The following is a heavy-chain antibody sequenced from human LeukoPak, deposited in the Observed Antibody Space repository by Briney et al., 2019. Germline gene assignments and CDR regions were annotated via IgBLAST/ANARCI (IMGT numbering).Heavy chain of an antibody. J-gene: IGHJ4*02. Sequence: SETLSLTCTVSGGSISSSSYYWGWIRQSPGKGLEWIGSIYYSGSTYYNPSLKSRVTISVDTSKNQFSLKLSSVTAADTAVYYCARAHYYGSGSYYWGQGTLVTVSS. V-gene: IGHV4-39*01. CDR2: IYYSGST. CDR3: ARAHYYGSGSYY. D-gene: IGHD3-10*01. CDR1: GGSISSSSYY.